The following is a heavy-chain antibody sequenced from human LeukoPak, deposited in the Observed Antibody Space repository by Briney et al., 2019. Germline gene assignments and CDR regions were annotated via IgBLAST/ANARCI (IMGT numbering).Heavy chain of an antibody. J-gene: IGHJ4*02. D-gene: IGHD1-26*01. CDR2: IRYDGSDQ. Sequence: GGSLRLSCAASGFTFSSYGMHWVRQAPGKGLEWVAFIRYDGSDQYYADSVQGRFIISRDNSKNTLYLQMNSLRAEDTAVYYCARDSTRYSGRRGYFDYWGQGTLVTVSS. CDR3: ARDSTRYSGRRGYFDY. V-gene: IGHV3-30*02. CDR1: GFTFSSYG.